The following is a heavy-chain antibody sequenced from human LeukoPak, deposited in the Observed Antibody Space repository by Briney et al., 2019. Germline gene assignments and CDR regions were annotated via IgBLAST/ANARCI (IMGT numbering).Heavy chain of an antibody. CDR1: GYTFTGYY. Sequence: GASVKVSCKASGYTFTGYYMHWVRQAPGQGLEWMGWINPNSGGTNYAQKFQGRVTMTRDTSISTAYMELSRLRSDDTAVYYCARDRVTPSVYFDYWGQGTLVTVSS. CDR2: INPNSGGT. CDR3: ARDRVTPSVYFDY. V-gene: IGHV1-2*02. J-gene: IGHJ4*02. D-gene: IGHD5-18*01.